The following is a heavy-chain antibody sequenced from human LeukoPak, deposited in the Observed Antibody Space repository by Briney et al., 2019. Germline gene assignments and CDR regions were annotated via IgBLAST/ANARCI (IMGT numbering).Heavy chain of an antibody. CDR2: ISYDGSNK. J-gene: IGHJ4*02. CDR1: GFTFSSYG. V-gene: IGHV3-30*18. CDR3: AKGDYYGSGRIDY. D-gene: IGHD3-10*01. Sequence: PGGSLRLSCAASGFTFSSYGMHWVRQAPGKGLEWVAVISYDGSNKYYADSVKGRFTISRDNSKNTLYLQMNSLRAEDTAVYYCAKGDYYGSGRIDYWGQGTLVTVSS.